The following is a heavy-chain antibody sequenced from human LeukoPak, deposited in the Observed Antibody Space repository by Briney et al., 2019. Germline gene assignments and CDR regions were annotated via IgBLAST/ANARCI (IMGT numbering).Heavy chain of an antibody. CDR1: GGSISSYY. Sequence: SETLSLTCTVSGGSISSYYWSWIRQPAGKGLEWIGRIYTSGSTNYNPSLKSRVTMSVDTSKNQFSLKLSSVTAADTAVYYCARDGDYDFWSGYYTGIVNAFDIWGQGTMVTVSS. CDR3: ARDGDYDFWSGYYTGIVNAFDI. D-gene: IGHD3-3*01. V-gene: IGHV4-4*07. J-gene: IGHJ3*02. CDR2: IYTSGST.